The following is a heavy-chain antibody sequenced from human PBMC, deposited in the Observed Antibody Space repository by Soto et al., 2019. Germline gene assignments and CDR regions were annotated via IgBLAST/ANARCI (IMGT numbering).Heavy chain of an antibody. CDR2: SSATGAGT. CDR3: AKDRRAGGNYGFYADF. V-gene: IGHV3-23*01. CDR1: GFTLSSYG. Sequence: EVQLLESGGGLVQPGGSLGLLFAASGFTLSSYGMTWVRQAPGKGLEWVSFSSATGAGTYYADSVKGRFTISRDNSKNTLYLQMTSLRADDTAVYYCAKDRRAGGNYGFYADFWGQGALVIVSS. J-gene: IGHJ4*02. D-gene: IGHD1-7*01.